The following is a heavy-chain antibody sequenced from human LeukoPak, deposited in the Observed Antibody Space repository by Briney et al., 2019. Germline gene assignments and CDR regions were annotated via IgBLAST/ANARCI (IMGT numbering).Heavy chain of an antibody. D-gene: IGHD3-22*01. Sequence: GGSLRLSCAASGFTFSSYSMNWVRQAPGKGLEWVANIKQDGSEKYYVDSVKGRFTISRDNAKNSLYLQMNSLRAEDTAVYYCARDPSDSSGYYPLDYWGQGTLVTVSS. CDR3: ARDPSDSSGYYPLDY. CDR1: GFTFSSYS. J-gene: IGHJ4*02. CDR2: IKQDGSEK. V-gene: IGHV3-7*01.